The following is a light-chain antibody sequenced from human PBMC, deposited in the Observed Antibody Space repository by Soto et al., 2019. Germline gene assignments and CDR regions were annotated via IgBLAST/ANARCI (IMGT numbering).Light chain of an antibody. Sequence: QSALTQPPSASGSPGQSVTISCTGTSSDVGGYNYVSWYQQHPGKAPKLMIYEVSKRPSGVPDRFSGSKSGNTASLTVSGLQAEDEADYYCSSYAGGNKIFGTGTKVT. CDR3: SSYAGGNKI. CDR1: SSDVGGYNY. V-gene: IGLV2-8*01. J-gene: IGLJ1*01. CDR2: EVS.